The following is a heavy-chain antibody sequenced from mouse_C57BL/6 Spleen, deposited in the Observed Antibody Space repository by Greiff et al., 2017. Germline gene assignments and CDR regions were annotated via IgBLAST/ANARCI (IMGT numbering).Heavy chain of an antibody. CDR3: ARNGYYEGVAWFAY. D-gene: IGHD2-3*01. CDR2: ISYDGSN. CDR1: GYSITSGYY. V-gene: IGHV3-6*01. J-gene: IGHJ3*01. Sequence: ESGPGLVKPCPSLSLTCSVTGYSITSGYYWNWIRQFPGNKLEWMGYISYDGSNNYNPSLKNRISITRDTSKNQFFLKLNSVTTEDTATYYCARNGYYEGVAWFAYWGQGTLVTVSA.